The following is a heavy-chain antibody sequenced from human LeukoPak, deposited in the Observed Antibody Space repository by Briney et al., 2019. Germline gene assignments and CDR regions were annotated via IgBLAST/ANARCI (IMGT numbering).Heavy chain of an antibody. CDR2: IYHSGST. D-gene: IGHD6-6*01. Sequence: PSETLFLTCTVSGGSISTYYWKWIRQPPGKGLECIGYIYHSGSTHSNPSHQSRVTISVDTSKTQFSLNLNSVTAADTAVYYCARGGAARLHFQNWGQGTLVTVSS. J-gene: IGHJ1*01. CDR3: ARGGAARLHFQN. CDR1: GGSISTYY. V-gene: IGHV4-59*01.